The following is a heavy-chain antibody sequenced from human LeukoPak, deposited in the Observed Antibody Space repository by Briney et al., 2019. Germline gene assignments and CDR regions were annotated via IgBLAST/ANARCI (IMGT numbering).Heavy chain of an antibody. Sequence: SETLSLTCAVYGGSFSGYYWSWIRQPPGKGLEWIGEINHSGSTNYNPSLKSRVTVSVDTSKNQFSLKLSSVTAADTAVYYCARGNYGGKTDYWGQGTLVTVSS. CDR3: ARGNYGGKTDY. CDR1: GGSFSGYY. J-gene: IGHJ4*02. D-gene: IGHD4-23*01. CDR2: INHSGST. V-gene: IGHV4-34*01.